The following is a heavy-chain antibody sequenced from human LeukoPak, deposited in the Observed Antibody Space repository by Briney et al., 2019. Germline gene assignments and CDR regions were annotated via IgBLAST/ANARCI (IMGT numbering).Heavy chain of an antibody. Sequence: AVKVSCKASGGTFSSYAISWVRQAPGQGLEWMGGIIPIFGTANYAQKFQGRVTITADESTSTAYMELSSLRSEDTAVYYCASGTYDYVWGSYRYNFDYWGQGTLVTVSS. CDR1: GGTFSSYA. J-gene: IGHJ4*02. V-gene: IGHV1-69*13. CDR3: ASGTYDYVWGSYRYNFDY. D-gene: IGHD3-16*02. CDR2: IIPIFGTA.